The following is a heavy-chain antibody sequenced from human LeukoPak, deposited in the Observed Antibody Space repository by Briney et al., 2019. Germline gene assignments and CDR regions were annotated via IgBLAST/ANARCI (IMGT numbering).Heavy chain of an antibody. CDR1: GFTFSSYG. CDR3: ARGSYIAARPGGFDY. D-gene: IGHD6-6*01. Sequence: GGSLRLSCAASGFTFSSYGMHWVRQAPGKGLEWVAVIWYDGSNKYYADSVRGRFTISRDNSKNTLYLQMNSLRAEGTAVYYCARGSYIAARPGGFDYWGQGTLVTVSS. CDR2: IWYDGSNK. J-gene: IGHJ4*02. V-gene: IGHV3-33*01.